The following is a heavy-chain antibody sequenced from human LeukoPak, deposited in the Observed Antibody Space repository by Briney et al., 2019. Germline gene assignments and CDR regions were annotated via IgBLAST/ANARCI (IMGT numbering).Heavy chain of an antibody. Sequence: GGSLRLSCAASGFTFSSYGMHWVRQAPGKGLEWVAFIRYDGSNKYYADSVKGRFTISRDNSKNTLYLQMNSLRAEGTAVYYCAKDDTGFWGYSSGCRDYWGEGTLVTVSS. V-gene: IGHV3-30*02. CDR2: IRYDGSNK. CDR1: GFTFSSYG. CDR3: AKDDTGFWGYSSGCRDY. D-gene: IGHD6-19*01. J-gene: IGHJ4*02.